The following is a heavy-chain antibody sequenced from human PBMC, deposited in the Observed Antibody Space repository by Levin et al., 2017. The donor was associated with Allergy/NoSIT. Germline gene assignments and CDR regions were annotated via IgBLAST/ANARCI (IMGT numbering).Heavy chain of an antibody. D-gene: IGHD3-22*01. CDR1: GFSFSSYA. CDR2: ISGSGGST. V-gene: IGHV3-23*01. CDR3: AKGPRGSGYYYGEDY. J-gene: IGHJ4*02. Sequence: GESLKISCAASGFSFSSYAMSWVRQAPGKGLEWVSAISGSGGSTYYADSVKGRFTISRDNSKNTLYLQMNSLRAEDTAVYYCAKGPRGSGYYYGEDYWGQGTLVTVSS.